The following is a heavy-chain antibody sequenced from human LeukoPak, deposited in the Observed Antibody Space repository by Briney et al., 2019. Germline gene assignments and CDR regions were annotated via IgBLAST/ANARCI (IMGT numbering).Heavy chain of an antibody. CDR3: AREFRSGYNSRWFDY. D-gene: IGHD6-19*01. CDR1: GFTFSSYS. CDR2: ISSSSYI. V-gene: IGHV3-21*01. J-gene: IGHJ5*01. Sequence: GGSLRLSCAASGFTFSSYSMNWVRQAPGKGLEWVSSISSSSYIYYADSVKGRFTISRDNAKNSLYLQMNSLRVEDTAVYHCAREFRSGYNSRWFDYWGQGTLVTVSS.